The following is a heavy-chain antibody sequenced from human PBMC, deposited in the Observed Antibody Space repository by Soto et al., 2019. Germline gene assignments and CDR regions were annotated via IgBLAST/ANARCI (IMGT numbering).Heavy chain of an antibody. J-gene: IGHJ4*02. D-gene: IGHD3-22*01. CDR1: GYTFTSYY. V-gene: IGHV1-46*01. CDR3: ARDSPDYYDSSGYYRVFDY. CDR2: INPSGGST. Sequence: ASVKVSCKASGYTFTSYYMHWVRQAPGQGLEWMGIINPSGGSTSYAQKFQGRVTMTRDTSTSTVYMEPSSLRSEDTAVYYCARDSPDYYDSSGYYRVFDYWGQGTLVTVSS.